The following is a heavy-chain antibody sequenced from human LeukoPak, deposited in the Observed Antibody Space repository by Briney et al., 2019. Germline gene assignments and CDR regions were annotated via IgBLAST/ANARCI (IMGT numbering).Heavy chain of an antibody. CDR2: ISGSDAST. CDR3: ARRGSEWNSYFYPMDV. D-gene: IGHD3-3*01. J-gene: IGHJ6*02. CDR1: GFTFRIYA. Sequence: SLRLSCAASGFTFRIYAMSWVRQAPGKGLEWVSGISGSDASTFYADSVMGRFTISRDNSMNTLYLQMNNVRAEDAAIYFCARRGSEWNSYFYPMDVWGQGTTVTVSS. V-gene: IGHV3-23*01.